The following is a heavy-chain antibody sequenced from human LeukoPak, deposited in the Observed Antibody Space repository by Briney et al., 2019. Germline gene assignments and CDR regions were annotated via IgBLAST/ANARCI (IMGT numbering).Heavy chain of an antibody. CDR2: IIPIFGTA. CDR3: ARGVALSPLDY. CDR1: GYTFTSYY. Sequence: SVKVSCKASGYTFTSYYMHWVRQAPGQGLEWMGGIIPIFGTANYAQKFQGRVTITADESTSTAYMELSSLRSEDTAVYYCARGVALSPLDYWGQGTLVTVSS. J-gene: IGHJ4*02. V-gene: IGHV1-69*13. D-gene: IGHD2-15*01.